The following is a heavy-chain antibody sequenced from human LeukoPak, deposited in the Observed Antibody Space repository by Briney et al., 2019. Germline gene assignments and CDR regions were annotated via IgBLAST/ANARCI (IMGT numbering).Heavy chain of an antibody. CDR2: INSDGSEG. D-gene: IGHD6-6*01. Sequence: GGSLRLSCAASGFTFSGFRMSWSRQAPGKGLEWVASINSDGSEGYYADVVKGRFTISRDNAKNSLYLQINSLRAEDTAVYYCARSSYSSSSSVWGQGTMVTVSS. V-gene: IGHV3-7*03. CDR3: ARSSYSSSSSV. J-gene: IGHJ3*01. CDR1: GFTFSGFR.